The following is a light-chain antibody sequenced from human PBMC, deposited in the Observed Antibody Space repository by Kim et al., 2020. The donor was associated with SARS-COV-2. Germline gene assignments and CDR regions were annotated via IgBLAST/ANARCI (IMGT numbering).Light chain of an antibody. CDR3: NCRDSSGNHQV. Sequence: AFGRTVSTTGQGDSRQNYYARWHRQKTGPAPVFVIYGENNRPSGIPYRFAGSVSGNTASLTSTGAQAEDEADYYCNCRDSSGNHQVFGGGTQLTVL. J-gene: IGLJ2*01. V-gene: IGLV3-19*01. CDR1: SRQNYY. CDR2: GEN.